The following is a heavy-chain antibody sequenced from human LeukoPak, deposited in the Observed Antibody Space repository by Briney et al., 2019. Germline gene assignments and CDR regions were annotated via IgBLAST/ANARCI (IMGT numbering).Heavy chain of an antibody. J-gene: IGHJ6*02. D-gene: IGHD3-22*01. CDR1: GGTFSSYA. CDR3: ARNPTYYYDSSPYYYYYYGMDV. Sequence: PVKVSYKASGGTFSSYAISWVRQAPGQGLEWMGGIIPIFGTANYAQKFQGRVTITADESTSTAYMELSSLRSEDTAVYYCARNPTYYYDSSPYYYYYYGMDVWGQGTTVTVSS. CDR2: IIPIFGTA. V-gene: IGHV1-69*13.